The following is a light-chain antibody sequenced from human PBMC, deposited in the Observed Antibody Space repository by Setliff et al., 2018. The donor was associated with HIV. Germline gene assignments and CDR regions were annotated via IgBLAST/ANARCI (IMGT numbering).Light chain of an antibody. CDR3: QQYNNWPRT. V-gene: IGKV3-15*01. Sequence: ERVMTQSPATLSVSPGERATLSCRASQSVSSNLAWYQEKPGQVPRLLIYGASTRATGIPARFSGSGSGTEFTLTISSMQSEDFAVYYCQQYNNWPRTFGQGTKVDSK. J-gene: IGKJ1*01. CDR2: GAS. CDR1: QSVSSN.